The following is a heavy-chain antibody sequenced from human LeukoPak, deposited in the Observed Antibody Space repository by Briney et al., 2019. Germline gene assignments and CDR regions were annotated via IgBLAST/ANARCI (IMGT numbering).Heavy chain of an antibody. CDR3: ARNGGGVLTQYSSSWYFLDY. CDR1: GGSISGYY. CDR2: IYYSGST. Sequence: SETPSLTCTVSGGSISGYYYNWIRQPPGKGLEWIGYIYYSGSTNYNPSLKSRVTISLDTSKNQFSLKLSSVTAADTAVYYCARNGGGVLTQYSSSWYFLDYWGQGTLVSVSS. V-gene: IGHV4-59*08. D-gene: IGHD6-13*01. J-gene: IGHJ4*02.